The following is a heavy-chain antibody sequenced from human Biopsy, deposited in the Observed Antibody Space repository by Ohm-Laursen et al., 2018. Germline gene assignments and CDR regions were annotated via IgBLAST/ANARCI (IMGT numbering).Heavy chain of an antibody. CDR2: ISWNSGRI. D-gene: IGHD5-24*01. V-gene: IGHV3-9*01. CDR3: AKGQAPNGYNYAFDI. CDR1: GFTFDDFA. Sequence: SLRLSCAASGFTFDDFAMHWVRQTPGKGLGWVSGISWNSGRIAYADSVKGRFTISRDNAKNSLYLQMNSLSADDTALYYCAKGQAPNGYNYAFDIWGQGTVLTVSS. J-gene: IGHJ3*02.